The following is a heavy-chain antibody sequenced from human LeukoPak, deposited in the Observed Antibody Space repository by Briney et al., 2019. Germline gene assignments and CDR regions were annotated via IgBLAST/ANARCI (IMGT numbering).Heavy chain of an antibody. V-gene: IGHV4-59*01. J-gene: IGHJ4*01. CDR3: ARGAGAFDY. D-gene: IGHD6-19*01. CDR1: AVSISPYY. Sequence: PSETLSLTCTVSAVSISPYYWSWIRQPPGKGLEWIGYIYYSGSTTYNPSLKSPVTISVDTSRNQFSLKLSSVTAADTAVYYCARGAGAFDYWGHGNLVTVSS. CDR2: IYYSGST.